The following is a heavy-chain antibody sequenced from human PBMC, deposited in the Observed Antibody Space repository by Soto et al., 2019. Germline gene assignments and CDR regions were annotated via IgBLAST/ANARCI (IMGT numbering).Heavy chain of an antibody. Sequence: PGESPKISCKGSGYNFANYWIGWVRQMPGKGLEWMGMIFPGDSDTKNSPSLQGQITMSVDKSDSSAYLQWRSLKASDTAMYYCAAGYTTGPDAFDIWGQGTMVTVSS. CDR2: IFPGDSDT. CDR3: AAGYTTGPDAFDI. J-gene: IGHJ3*02. D-gene: IGHD6-13*01. CDR1: GYNFANYW. V-gene: IGHV5-51*01.